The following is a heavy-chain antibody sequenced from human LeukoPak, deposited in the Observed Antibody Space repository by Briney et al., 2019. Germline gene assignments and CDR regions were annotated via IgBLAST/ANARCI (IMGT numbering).Heavy chain of an antibody. CDR3: AKGRGAGWFDP. CDR1: GFTFSTYA. Sequence: GGSLRLSCAASGFTFSTYAMSWVRQPPGKGLEWVSTISGSGGNTYYADSVKGRFTISRDNSKNTLYLQMNSLRAEDTAVYYCAKGRGAGWFDPWGQGTLVTVSS. CDR2: ISGSGGNT. V-gene: IGHV3-23*01. D-gene: IGHD5-12*01. J-gene: IGHJ5*02.